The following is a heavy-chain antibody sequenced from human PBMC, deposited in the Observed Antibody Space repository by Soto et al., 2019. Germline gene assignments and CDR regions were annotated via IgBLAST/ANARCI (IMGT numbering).Heavy chain of an antibody. Sequence: ASVKVSCKASGYTLTGYYMHWVRQAPGQGLEWMGWINPNSGGTNYAQKFQGWVTMTRDTSISTAYMELSRLRSDDTAVYYCARVAVTTYYGMDVWGQGTTVTVSS. D-gene: IGHD4-4*01. CDR3: ARVAVTTYYGMDV. J-gene: IGHJ6*02. CDR2: INPNSGGT. CDR1: GYTLTGYY. V-gene: IGHV1-2*04.